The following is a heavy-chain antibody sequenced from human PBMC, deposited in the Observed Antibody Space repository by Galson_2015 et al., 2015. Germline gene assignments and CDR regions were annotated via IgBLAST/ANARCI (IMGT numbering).Heavy chain of an antibody. CDR1: GYSFTSYW. V-gene: IGHV5-51*01. CDR3: PRPQCCSGGSFDHYFDD. Sequence: QSGAEVKKPGESLKISCTGSGYSFTSYWIGWVRQMPGKGLEWMGIIYPGDSDTRYSPSFQGQVTISADKSISTAYLQWSSLKASHTAMDHCPRPQCCSGGSFDHYFDDWGQVTLVIVSS. CDR2: IYPGDSDT. D-gene: IGHD2-15*01. J-gene: IGHJ4*02.